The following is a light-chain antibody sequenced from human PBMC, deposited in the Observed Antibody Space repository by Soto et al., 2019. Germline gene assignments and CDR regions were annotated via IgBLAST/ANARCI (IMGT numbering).Light chain of an antibody. Sequence: EVVMTQSPAALSVSPGERATLSCKASQSVSTHLAWYQQKPGQAPRLLIYGASTRATGTPARFSGSGSGTDFTLTISSLQSEDLAIYYCQQSADWPRTFGQGTKLEIK. CDR3: QQSADWPRT. J-gene: IGKJ2*01. CDR1: QSVSTH. V-gene: IGKV3-15*01. CDR2: GAS.